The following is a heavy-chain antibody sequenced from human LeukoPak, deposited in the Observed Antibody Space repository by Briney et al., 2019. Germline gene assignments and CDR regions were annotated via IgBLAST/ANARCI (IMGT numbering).Heavy chain of an antibody. CDR2: ISYDESNK. J-gene: IGHJ4*02. Sequence: PGRSLRLSCAASGFTFSSQGMHWVRQAPGKGLEWVAVISYDESNKYYADSVKGRFTISRDNSKNTLYLQMNSLRAEDTAVYYCAKDSGGYTYVFDYWGQGTLVTVSS. D-gene: IGHD5-18*01. V-gene: IGHV3-30*18. CDR1: GFTFSSQG. CDR3: AKDSGGYTYVFDY.